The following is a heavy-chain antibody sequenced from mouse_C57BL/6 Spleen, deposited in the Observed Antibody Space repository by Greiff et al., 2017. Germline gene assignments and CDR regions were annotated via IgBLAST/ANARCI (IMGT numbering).Heavy chain of an antibody. CDR3: ARQRVSSGWVAY. CDR2: ISSGGSYT. J-gene: IGHJ3*01. CDR1: GFTFSSYG. D-gene: IGHD3-2*02. Sequence: EVKVVESGGDLVKPGGSLKLSCAASGFTFSSYGMSWVRQTPDKRLEWVATISSGGSYTYYPDSVKGRFTISRDNAKNTLYLQMSSLKSEDTAMYYCARQRVSSGWVAYWGQGTLVTVSA. V-gene: IGHV5-6*01.